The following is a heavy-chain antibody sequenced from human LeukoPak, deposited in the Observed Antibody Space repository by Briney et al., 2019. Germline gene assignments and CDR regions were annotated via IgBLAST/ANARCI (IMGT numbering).Heavy chain of an antibody. CDR3: SRERIHCSGGDCKSYFDY. D-gene: IGHD2-15*01. CDR1: GGSISSYY. Sequence: PSETLSLTCTVSGGSISSYYWSWIRQPPGKGLEWIGEINHSGSTNYNPSLKSRVTISVDTSKNQFSLKLSSVTAADTAVYYCSRERIHCSGGDCKSYFDYWGQGTLVTVSS. CDR2: INHSGST. J-gene: IGHJ4*02. V-gene: IGHV4-34*01.